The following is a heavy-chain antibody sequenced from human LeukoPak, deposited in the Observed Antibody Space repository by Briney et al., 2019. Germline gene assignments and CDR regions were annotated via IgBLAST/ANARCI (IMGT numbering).Heavy chain of an antibody. CDR2: ISYDRSNI. CDR3: VCWLGGDDNYMDV. Sequence: GGSLRLSCAACGFTFSNYGFHWVRQAPGKGLEWVGVISYDRSNIYYADSVKGRFTISRDNSKDTLVLQMNSLRAEDTAVYYCVCWLGGDDNYMDVWGKGTKVTVSS. CDR1: GFTFSNYG. J-gene: IGHJ6*03. V-gene: IGHV3-30*03. D-gene: IGHD3-10*01.